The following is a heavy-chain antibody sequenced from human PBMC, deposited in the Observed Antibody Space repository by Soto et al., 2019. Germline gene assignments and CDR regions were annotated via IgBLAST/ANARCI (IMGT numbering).Heavy chain of an antibody. V-gene: IGHV4-4*07. CDR3: ARDEGGYSYGISFDY. CDR2: IYSSGST. D-gene: IGHD5-18*01. CDR1: GGSISSYY. Sequence: SETLSLTCTVSGGSISSYYWNWIRQPAGKGLEWIGRIYSSGSTIYNPSFNSRVTMSVDTSKNQFSLKLSSVTAADTAVYYWARDEGGYSYGISFDYWGQGTLVTVSS. J-gene: IGHJ4*02.